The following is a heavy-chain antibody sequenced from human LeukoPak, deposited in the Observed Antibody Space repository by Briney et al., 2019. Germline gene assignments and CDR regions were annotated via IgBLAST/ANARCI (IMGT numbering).Heavy chain of an antibody. CDR3: AKDYSALSIAYYFDY. D-gene: IGHD6-6*01. CDR1: GFTFSSYA. CDR2: ISGSGGST. Sequence: TGGSLRLSCAASGFTFSSYAMSWVRQVPGKGLEWVSAISGSGGSTYYADSVKGRFTISRDNSKNTLYLQMNSLRAEDTAVYYCAKDYSALSIAYYFDYWGQGTLVTVSS. J-gene: IGHJ4*02. V-gene: IGHV3-23*01.